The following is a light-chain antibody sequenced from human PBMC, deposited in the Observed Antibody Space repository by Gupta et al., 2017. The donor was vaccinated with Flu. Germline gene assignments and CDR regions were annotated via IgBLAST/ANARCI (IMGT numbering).Light chain of an antibody. CDR1: QSISSY. CDR3: QQSYGTPLT. CDR2: AAS. V-gene: IGKV1-39*01. Sequence: PSSLSASVGDRVTITCRASQSISSYLNWYQQKPGTAPKRLIYAASSLQSGVPSRFSGSGSGTDCTLTISSLQPEDFATYYCQQSYGTPLTFGQGTKLAIK. J-gene: IGKJ2*01.